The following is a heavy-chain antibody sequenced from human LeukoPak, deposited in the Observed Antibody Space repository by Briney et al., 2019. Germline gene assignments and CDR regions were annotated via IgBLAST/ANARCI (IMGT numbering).Heavy chain of an antibody. CDR3: AKRGVNFYFDY. V-gene: IGHV3-23*01. D-gene: IGHD1-7*01. Sequence: GGSLRLSCAASGFTFSSYAMSWVRQAPGKGLEWVSVISASGGDTDFADSVKGRFTISRDNSKNTLYLQMNSLRAEDTAVYYCAKRGVNFYFDYWGQGTLVTVSS. CDR1: GFTFSSYA. CDR2: ISASGGDT. J-gene: IGHJ4*02.